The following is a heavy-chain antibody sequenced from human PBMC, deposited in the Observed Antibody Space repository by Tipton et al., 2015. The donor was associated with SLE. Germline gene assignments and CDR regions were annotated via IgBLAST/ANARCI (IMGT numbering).Heavy chain of an antibody. CDR1: GYSISSGYY. J-gene: IGHJ3*02. V-gene: IGHV4-38-2*01. CDR3: ASIAFRGVDI. Sequence: TLSLTCAVSGYSISSGYYWGWIRQPPGKGLEWIGSIYHSGSTNYNPSLKSRVTISVDTSKNQFSLKLSSVTAADTAVYYCASIAFRGVDIWGQGTMVTVSS. D-gene: IGHD3-10*01. CDR2: IYHSGST.